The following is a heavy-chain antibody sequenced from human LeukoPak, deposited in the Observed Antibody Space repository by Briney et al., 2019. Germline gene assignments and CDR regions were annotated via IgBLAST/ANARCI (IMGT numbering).Heavy chain of an antibody. D-gene: IGHD3-3*01. V-gene: IGHV3-30*18. CDR1: GFSFSGHW. J-gene: IGHJ6*02. CDR3: AKDLLEWPDYYGMDV. Sequence: GGSLRLSCAASGFSFSGHWMHWVRQAPGKGLEWVAVISYDGSNKYYADSVKGRFTISRDNSKNTLYLQMNSLRAEDTAVYYCAKDLLEWPDYYGMDVWGQGTTVTVSS. CDR2: ISYDGSNK.